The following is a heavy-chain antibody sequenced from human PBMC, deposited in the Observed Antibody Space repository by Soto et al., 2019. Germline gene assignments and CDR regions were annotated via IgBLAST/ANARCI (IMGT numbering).Heavy chain of an antibody. CDR3: VRVLYDSGVVDF. J-gene: IGHJ4*02. Sequence: QVVESGGGLIQAGGSTRLSCLACGFSVSRYDMAWVRQAPGKGLEWASIIQRSGETYYSDSAQGRFTISRDNSKNAVYLQMSSLKVGDTGVYSCVRVLYDSGVVDFWGQGSLITVS. CDR1: GFSVSRYD. CDR2: IQRSGET. V-gene: IGHV3-53*01. D-gene: IGHD5-12*01.